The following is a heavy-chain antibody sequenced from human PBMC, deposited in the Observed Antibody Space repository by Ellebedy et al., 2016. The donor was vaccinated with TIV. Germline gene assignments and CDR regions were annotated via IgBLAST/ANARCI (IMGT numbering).Heavy chain of an antibody. D-gene: IGHD6-13*01. J-gene: IGHJ4*02. CDR3: ARHISAAGADY. CDR2: IYSNGRT. Sequence: SQTLSLTCGVSGGSISSGSYYWGWIRQSPGKGLEWIGNIYSNGRTYYNPSLESRVTISADTSKKQISLRVTSVSAADTAVYYCARHISAAGADYWGPGTLVTVSS. V-gene: IGHV4-39*07. CDR1: GGSISSGSYY.